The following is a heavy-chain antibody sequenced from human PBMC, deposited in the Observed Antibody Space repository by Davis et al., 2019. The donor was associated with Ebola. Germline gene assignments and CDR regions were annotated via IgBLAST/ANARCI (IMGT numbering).Heavy chain of an antibody. D-gene: IGHD3-10*02. V-gene: IGHV4-59*01. CDR3: ARLPRRVTVCMDV. CDR1: GGSISTYY. CDR2: IYYSGST. Sequence: SETLSLTCTVSGGSISTYYWSWIRQPPGQGLEWIGYIYYSGSTNYNPSLKSRVTISVDTSKNQFSLKLSSVTAADTAVYYCARLPRRVTVCMDVWGQGTTVTVSS. J-gene: IGHJ6*02.